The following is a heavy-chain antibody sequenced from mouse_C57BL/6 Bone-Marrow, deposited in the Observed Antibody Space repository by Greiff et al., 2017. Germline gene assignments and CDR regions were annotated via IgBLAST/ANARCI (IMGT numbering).Heavy chain of an antibody. CDR1: GFTIKNTY. Sequence: EVQLQQSVAELVRPGASVKLSCTASGFTIKNTYMHWVKQRPEQGLEWIGRIDPANGNTKYAPKFQGKATITADTSSNTAYLQLSSLTSEDTAINYCAPHNYGRGGYFDVWGTGTTVTVSS. CDR3: APHNYGRGGYFDV. D-gene: IGHD1-1*01. CDR2: IDPANGNT. V-gene: IGHV14-3*01. J-gene: IGHJ1*03.